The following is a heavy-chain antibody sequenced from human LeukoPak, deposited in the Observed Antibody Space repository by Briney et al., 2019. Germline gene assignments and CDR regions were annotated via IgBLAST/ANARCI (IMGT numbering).Heavy chain of an antibody. CDR2: IGTAGDT. Sequence: GGSLRLSCAASGFAFSSYDMPWVRQATGKGLEWVSAIGTAGDTYYPGSVKGRFTISRENAKNSLYLQMNSLRAGDTAVYYCARVGITQDGMDVWGQGTTVIVSS. D-gene: IGHD3-22*01. V-gene: IGHV3-13*01. CDR3: ARVGITQDGMDV. J-gene: IGHJ6*02. CDR1: GFAFSSYD.